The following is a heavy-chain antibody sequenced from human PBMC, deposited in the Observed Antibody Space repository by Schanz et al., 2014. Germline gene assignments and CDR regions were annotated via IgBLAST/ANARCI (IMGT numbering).Heavy chain of an antibody. V-gene: IGHV3-43*01. Sequence: VQLVESGGVVVQPGGSLRLSCAASGFTFDDYTMHWVRQAPGKGLEWVSLITWDGGITYYADSVKGRFTISRDTSKNTLYLKMSSLRAEDTALYFCAKDRRDNYGSGTFYFEHWGQGTLVTVSS. CDR3: AKDRRDNYGSGTFYFEH. J-gene: IGHJ4*02. CDR1: GFTFDDYT. D-gene: IGHD3-10*01. CDR2: ITWDGGIT.